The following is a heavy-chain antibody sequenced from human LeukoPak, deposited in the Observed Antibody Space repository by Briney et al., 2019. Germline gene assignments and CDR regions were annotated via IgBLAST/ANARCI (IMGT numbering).Heavy chain of an antibody. Sequence: GGSLRLSCAASGFTVSNKYMAWVRQVPGKGLEWVSVMYSGGNTFYIESVEGRFTISRDTAKNTMYLQMKSLRVEDTALHFCAGGSPRDGYNDAFDTWGQGTTVAVS. CDR1: GFTVSNKY. J-gene: IGHJ3*02. D-gene: IGHD5-24*01. V-gene: IGHV3-53*01. CDR3: AGGSPRDGYNDAFDT. CDR2: MYSGGNT.